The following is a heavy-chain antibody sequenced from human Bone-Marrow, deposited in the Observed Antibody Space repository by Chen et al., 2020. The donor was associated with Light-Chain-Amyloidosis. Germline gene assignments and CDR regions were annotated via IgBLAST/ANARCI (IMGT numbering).Heavy chain of an antibody. CDR2: ISSFGSTI. CDR3: ARLAIGCYDY. CDR1: GFTFSSYE. D-gene: IGHD2-8*01. V-gene: IGHV3-48*03. J-gene: IGHJ4*02. Sequence: EVQLVESGGGLVQPGGSLRLSCAASGFTFSSYEMNWVRQAPGKGLGWVSYISSFGSTIYYADSVKGRFTISRDNAKTALYRQMNSLRAADTAVYYCARLAIGCYDYWGQGTLVTVSS.